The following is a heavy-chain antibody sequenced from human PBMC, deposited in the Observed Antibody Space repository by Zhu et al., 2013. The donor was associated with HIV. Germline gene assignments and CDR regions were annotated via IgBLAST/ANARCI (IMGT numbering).Heavy chain of an antibody. CDR3: ARGXTDYGDLYYFDY. D-gene: IGHD4-17*01. CDR2: INPNSGGT. CDR1: GYTFTGYY. J-gene: IGHJ4*02. Sequence: QVHLSQSGPEVKKPGASVKVSCKASGYTFTGYYMHWVRQAPGQGLEWMGWINPNSGGTNYAQKFQGRVTMTRDTSISTAYMELSRLRSDDTAVYYCARGXTDYGDLYYFDYWAREPWSPSPQ. V-gene: IGHV1-2*02.